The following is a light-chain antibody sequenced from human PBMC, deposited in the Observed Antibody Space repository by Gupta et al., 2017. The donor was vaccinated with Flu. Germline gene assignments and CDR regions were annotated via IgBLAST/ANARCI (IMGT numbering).Light chain of an antibody. CDR3: QRDNSYSQP. CDR1: QSLSNW. V-gene: IGKV1-5*03. J-gene: IGKJ1*01. Sequence: DIQMTQSPSTLSASIGDRVTITCRASQSLSNWLAWYQQKPGKAPKLLIYKASTLASGVPSRFSGTGSGTEFTLTISSLHPDDSATYYCQRDNSYSQPFGQGTKVEIK. CDR2: KAS.